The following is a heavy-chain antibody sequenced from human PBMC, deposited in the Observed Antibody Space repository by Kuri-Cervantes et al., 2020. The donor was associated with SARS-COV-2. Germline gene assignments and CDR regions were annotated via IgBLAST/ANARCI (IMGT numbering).Heavy chain of an antibody. J-gene: IGHJ6*02. CDR2: INSDGSST. V-gene: IGHV3-74*01. D-gene: IGHD1-26*01. Sequence: GGSLRLSCAASGFTFSSYWMHWVRQAPGKGLVWVSRINSDGSSTSYADSVKGRFTISRDNSKNTLYLQMNSLRAEDTAVYYCARWSIVGATRGLLRYYGMDVWGQGTTVTVSS. CDR1: GFTFSSYW. CDR3: ARWSIVGATRGLLRYYGMDV.